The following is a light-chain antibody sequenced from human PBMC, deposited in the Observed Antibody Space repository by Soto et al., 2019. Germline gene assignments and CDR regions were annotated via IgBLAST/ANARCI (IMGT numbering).Light chain of an antibody. CDR1: QGISTN. CDR3: QQYSSYSRT. CDR2: KAS. Sequence: DIQMTKSPSSVSAPVGDRVTITCRASQGISTNLAWYQQKPGKAPKLLIYKASSLESGVPSRFSGSGSGTIFTLTISSLQPEDFATYYCQQYSSYSRTFGQGTKVDIK. J-gene: IGKJ1*01. V-gene: IGKV1-5*03.